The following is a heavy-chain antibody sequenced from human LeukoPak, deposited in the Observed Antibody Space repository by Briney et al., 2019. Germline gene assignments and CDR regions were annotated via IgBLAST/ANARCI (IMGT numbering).Heavy chain of an antibody. V-gene: IGHV1-69*05. Sequence: SVKVSCKAPGGTFSSYAISWVRQAPGQGLEWMGGIIPIFGTANYAQKFQGRVTITTDESTSTAYMELSSLRSEDTAVYYCAREREGYCTNGVCYRALDYWGQGTLVTVSS. CDR1: GGTFSSYA. J-gene: IGHJ4*02. CDR3: AREREGYCTNGVCYRALDY. D-gene: IGHD2-8*01. CDR2: IIPIFGTA.